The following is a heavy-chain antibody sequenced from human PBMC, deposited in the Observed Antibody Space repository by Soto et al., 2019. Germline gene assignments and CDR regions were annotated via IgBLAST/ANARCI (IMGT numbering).Heavy chain of an antibody. CDR1: GGSFSGYY. Sequence: SETRSLTCAVYGGSFSGYYWSWIRQPPGKGLEWIGEISHSGSTNYNPSLKSRVTISVDTSKNQFSLKLSSVTAADTAVYYCARRLDSGYDMGGDAFDIWGQGTMVTVSS. J-gene: IGHJ3*02. CDR3: ARRLDSGYDMGGDAFDI. D-gene: IGHD5-12*01. V-gene: IGHV4-34*01. CDR2: ISHSGST.